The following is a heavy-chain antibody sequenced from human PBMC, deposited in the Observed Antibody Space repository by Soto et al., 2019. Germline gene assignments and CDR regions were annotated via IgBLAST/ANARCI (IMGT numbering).Heavy chain of an antibody. V-gene: IGHV3-30*18. CDR3: ANSFLSSGWSHFDY. J-gene: IGHJ4*02. CDR2: ISYDGSNK. D-gene: IGHD6-19*01. Sequence: GGSLRLSCAASGFTFSSYGMHWVRQAPGKGLEWVAVISYDGSNKYYADSVKGRFTISRDNSKNTLYLQMNSLRAEDTAVYYCANSFLSSGWSHFDYWGQGTLVTVSS. CDR1: GFTFSSYG.